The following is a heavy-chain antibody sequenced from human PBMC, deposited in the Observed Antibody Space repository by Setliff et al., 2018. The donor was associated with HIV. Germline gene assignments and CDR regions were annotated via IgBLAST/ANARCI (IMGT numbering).Heavy chain of an antibody. CDR2: IYSSGGT. J-gene: IGHJ4*02. CDR1: GCSISTYY. V-gene: IGHV4-59*01. Sequence: PSETLSLTCTVSGCSISTYYWNWIRQPPGKGLEWIGYIYSSGGTNYNPSLKSRVTISLDTSNNQFSLNLTSVTAADTAVYYLARVDCSGGSCYSPAYWGQGTLVTVSS. D-gene: IGHD2-15*01. CDR3: ARVDCSGGSCYSPAY.